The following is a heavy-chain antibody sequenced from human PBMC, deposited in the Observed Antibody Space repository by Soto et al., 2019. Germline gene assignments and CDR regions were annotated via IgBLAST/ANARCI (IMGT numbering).Heavy chain of an antibody. J-gene: IGHJ6*03. V-gene: IGHV1-69*02. CDR2: IISILGIA. CDR3: ASARGATVTGYYYYYMDV. Sequence: QVQLVQSGAEVKKPGSSVKVSCKASGGTFSSYTISWVRQAPGQGLEWMGRIISILGIANYAQKFQGRVTITADKSTSTAYMELSSLRSEDTAVYYCASARGATVTGYYYYYMDVWGKGTTVTVSS. CDR1: GGTFSSYT. D-gene: IGHD4-4*01.